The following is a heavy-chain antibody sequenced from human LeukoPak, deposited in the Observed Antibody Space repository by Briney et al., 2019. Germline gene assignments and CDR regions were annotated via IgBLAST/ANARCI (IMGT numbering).Heavy chain of an antibody. D-gene: IGHD5-24*01. CDR2: INPNSGGT. V-gene: IGHV1-2*02. Sequence: ASVKVSFKASGYTFTGYYMHWVRPAPGQGLEWMGWINPNSGGTNYAQKFQGRVTMTRDTSISTAYMELSRLRSDDTAVYYCARFSYGYNYGSSLDYWGQGTLVTVSS. CDR1: GYTFTGYY. CDR3: ARFSYGYNYGSSLDY. J-gene: IGHJ4*02.